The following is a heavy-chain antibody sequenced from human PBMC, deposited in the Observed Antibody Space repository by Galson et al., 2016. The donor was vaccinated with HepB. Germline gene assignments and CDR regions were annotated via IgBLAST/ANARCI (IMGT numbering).Heavy chain of an antibody. CDR1: GYTFTRHG. V-gene: IGHV1-18*04. CDR2: INTNNGDT. Sequence: QSGAEVKKPGASVKVSCKASGYTFTRHGISWVRQAPRQGLEWMGWINTNNGDTDYAQKLQGRVTMTTDTSTSTGYMELWSLRSDDTAVYYCARDPLVPKYRNGMDVWGQGTTVTVSS. D-gene: IGHD1-14*01. J-gene: IGHJ6*02. CDR3: ARDPLVPKYRNGMDV.